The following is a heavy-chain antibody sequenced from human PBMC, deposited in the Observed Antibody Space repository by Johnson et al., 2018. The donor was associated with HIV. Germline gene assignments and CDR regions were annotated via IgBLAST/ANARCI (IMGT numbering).Heavy chain of an antibody. V-gene: IGHV3-11*01. Sequence: QVQLVESGGGLVNPGGSLRLSCAASGFSFSDYYMSWIRQAPGKGLEWVSYITSSGNTVYYADSVKGRFTISRDNAKNSLYLQMNSLRAEDTAVYYCARDRSGDDAFDIWDQGTMVTVSS. J-gene: IGHJ3*02. CDR3: ARDRSGDDAFDI. D-gene: IGHD3-3*01. CDR1: GFSFSDYY. CDR2: ITSSGNTV.